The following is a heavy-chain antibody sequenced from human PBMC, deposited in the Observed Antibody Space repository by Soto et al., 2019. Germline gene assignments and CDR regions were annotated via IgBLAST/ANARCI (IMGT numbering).Heavy chain of an antibody. V-gene: IGHV4-30-2*01. CDR1: GGSISSGGYS. D-gene: IGHD5-18*01. CDR2: IYHSGST. CDR3: ARSDTATARGYYGMDV. Sequence: SETLSLTCAVSGGSISSGGYSWSWIRQPPGKGLEWIGYIYHSGSTYYNPSLKSRVTISVDRSKNQFSLKLSSVTAADTAVYYCARSDTATARGYYGMDVWGQGTTVTVSS. J-gene: IGHJ6*02.